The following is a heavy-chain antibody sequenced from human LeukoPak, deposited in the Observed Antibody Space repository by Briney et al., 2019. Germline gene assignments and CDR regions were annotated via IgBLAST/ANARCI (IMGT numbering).Heavy chain of an antibody. CDR2: INHSGST. V-gene: IGHV4-34*01. J-gene: IGHJ4*02. D-gene: IGHD7-27*01. CDR1: GGSISSYY. CDR3: ARRGLGIKY. Sequence: SETLSLTCTVSGGSISSYYWSWIRQPPGKGLEWIGEINHSGSTNYNPSLKSRVTISVDTSKNQFSLKLSSVTAADTAVYYCARRGLGIKYWGQGTLVTVSS.